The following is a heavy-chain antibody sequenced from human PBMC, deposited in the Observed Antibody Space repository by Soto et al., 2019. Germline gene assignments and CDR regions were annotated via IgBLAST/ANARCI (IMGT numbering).Heavy chain of an antibody. D-gene: IGHD2-2*03. CDR2: ISGSGGST. Sequence: GGSLRLSCAASGFTFSSYAMSWVRQAPGKGLEWVSAISGSGGSTYYADSVKGRFTISRDNSKNTLYLQMNSLRAEDTAVYYCAKEGGYCSSTSCYGRVYEWGQGTLVTVSS. J-gene: IGHJ4*02. V-gene: IGHV3-23*01. CDR3: AKEGGYCSSTSCYGRVYE. CDR1: GFTFSSYA.